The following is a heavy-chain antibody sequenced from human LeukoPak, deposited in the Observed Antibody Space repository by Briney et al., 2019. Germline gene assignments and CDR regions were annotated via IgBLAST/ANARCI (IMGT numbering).Heavy chain of an antibody. D-gene: IGHD3-22*01. CDR1: GGTFSSYA. CDR3: ASGSSGYYNSIGY. Sequence: ASVKVSCKASGGTFSSYAISWVRQAPGQGLEWMGGIIPIFGTANYAQKFQGRVTITADESTSTAYMELSSLRSEDTAVYYCASGSSGYYNSIGYWGQGTLVTVSS. CDR2: IIPIFGTA. V-gene: IGHV1-69*13. J-gene: IGHJ4*02.